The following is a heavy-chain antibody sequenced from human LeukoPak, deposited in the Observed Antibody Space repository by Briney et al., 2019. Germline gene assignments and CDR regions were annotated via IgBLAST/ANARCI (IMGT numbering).Heavy chain of an antibody. J-gene: IGHJ4*02. V-gene: IGHV3-48*03. CDR3: ARGGVAPDY. Sequence: GGSLRLSCAASGFTVSSNYMNWVRQAPGKGLEWVSYISRSGSTIYYADSVKGRFTISRDNAKNSLYLQMNSLRAEDTAVYYCARGGVAPDYWGQGTLVTVSS. CDR2: ISRSGSTI. D-gene: IGHD3-3*01. CDR1: GFTVSSNY.